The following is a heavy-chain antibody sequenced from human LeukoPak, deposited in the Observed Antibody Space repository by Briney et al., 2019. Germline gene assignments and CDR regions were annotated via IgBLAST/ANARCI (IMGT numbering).Heavy chain of an antibody. J-gene: IGHJ4*02. CDR2: ISGNGGRT. D-gene: IGHD6-19*01. CDR3: AKDSAAVAGMFDY. V-gene: IGHV3-23*01. CDR1: GFSFINCA. Sequence: GGSLRLSCAASGFSFINCAMSWVRQAPGKGLEWVSTISGNGGRTYYADSVKGRFTISRDNSKNTLYLQMNSLRAEDTAVYYCAKDSAAVAGMFDYWGQGTLVTVSS.